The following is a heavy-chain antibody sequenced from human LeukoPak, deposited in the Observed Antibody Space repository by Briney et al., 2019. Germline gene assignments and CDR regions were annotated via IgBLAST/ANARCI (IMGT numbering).Heavy chain of an antibody. V-gene: IGHV3-7*03. CDR1: GFTFSRNW. CDR3: ARVGSGNFLGAFEI. Sequence: PGGSLRLSCAASGFTFSRNWMIWVRQAPGKRLEWVANINQDGSEKYYVDSVKGRFTISRDNAKNSLFLQMDSLRAEDTAVYYCARVGSGNFLGAFEIWGQGTMVTVSS. J-gene: IGHJ3*02. D-gene: IGHD1-26*01. CDR2: INQDGSEK.